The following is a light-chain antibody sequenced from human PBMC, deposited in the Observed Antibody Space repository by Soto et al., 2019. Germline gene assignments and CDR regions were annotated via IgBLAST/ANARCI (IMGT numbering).Light chain of an antibody. CDR1: QSISNF. CDR2: GAF. Sequence: DIQMTQSPSSLSASVGDRVTITCRTSQSISNFLNWYQQQPGKAPKLLIYGAFGLQSGVPSRFSGSGSGTDFTLTISSLQPEDFATYYCQQSYSTPPWTFGQGTKVDIK. V-gene: IGKV1-39*01. CDR3: QQSYSTPPWT. J-gene: IGKJ1*01.